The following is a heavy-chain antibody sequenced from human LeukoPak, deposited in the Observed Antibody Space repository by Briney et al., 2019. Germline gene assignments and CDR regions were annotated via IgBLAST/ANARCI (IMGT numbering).Heavy chain of an antibody. Sequence: SQTLSLTFALSGDSVSSNSAAWNWLRQSPSRGLQWLGRTYYRSKWYNDYAVSVKSRITINPDTSKNQFSLQLNSVTPEDTAVYYCARGPDFWCGLFDYWGQRTLVTVSS. CDR2: TYYRSKWYN. CDR3: ARGPDFWCGLFDY. V-gene: IGHV6-1*01. J-gene: IGHJ4*02. D-gene: IGHD3-3*01. CDR1: GDSVSSNSAA.